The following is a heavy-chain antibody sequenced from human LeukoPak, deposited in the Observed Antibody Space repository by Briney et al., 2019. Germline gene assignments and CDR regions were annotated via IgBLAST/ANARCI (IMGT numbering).Heavy chain of an antibody. Sequence: GESLKISCKGSGYSFTSYWIGRVRQMPGKGLEWMGIIYPGDSDTRYSPSFQGQVTISADKSISTAYLQWSSLKASDTAMYYCARVPLNYGSGSYYMGYWGQGTLVTVSS. V-gene: IGHV5-51*01. J-gene: IGHJ4*02. CDR2: IYPGDSDT. D-gene: IGHD3-10*01. CDR3: ARVPLNYGSGSYYMGY. CDR1: GYSFTSYW.